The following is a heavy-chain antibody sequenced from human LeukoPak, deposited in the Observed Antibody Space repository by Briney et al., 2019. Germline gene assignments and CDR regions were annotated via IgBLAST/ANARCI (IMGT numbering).Heavy chain of an antibody. J-gene: IGHJ3*02. CDR3: ARPRVSTNAYDI. D-gene: IGHD2-2*01. CDR2: ISHSGTT. CDR1: GGSTSTNNW. Sequence: SETLSLTCEVSGGSTSTNNWTSWVRQPPGKGLEWIGEISHSGTTNYNPSLKSRVTISVDKSKNQFSLKLSSVTAADTAVYYCARPRVSTNAYDIGCQGTMVTVSS. V-gene: IGHV4-4*02.